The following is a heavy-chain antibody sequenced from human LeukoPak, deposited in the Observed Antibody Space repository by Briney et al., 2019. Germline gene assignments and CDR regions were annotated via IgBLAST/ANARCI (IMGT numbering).Heavy chain of an antibody. CDR3: AKDGRYFDWGGWFDP. J-gene: IGHJ5*02. CDR1: GFTFDDYA. CDR2: ISWNSGSI. V-gene: IGHV3-9*01. D-gene: IGHD3-9*01. Sequence: PGGSLRLSCAASGFTFDDYAMHWVRQAPGKGLEWVSGISWNSGSIGYADSVKGRFTISRDNAKNSLYLQMNGLRAEDTALYYCAKDGRYFDWGGWFDPWGQGTLVTVSS.